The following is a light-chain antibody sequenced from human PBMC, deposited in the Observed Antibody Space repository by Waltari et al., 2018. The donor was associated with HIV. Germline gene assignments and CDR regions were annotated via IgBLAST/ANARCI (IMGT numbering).Light chain of an antibody. CDR3: QSLDTSNTWV. CDR2: KDT. Sequence: SYELTQPPSVSVSPGQTARIPCSGAGLPKQNAYWYQQKPGQAPVMVMYKDTERPSGIPERFSGSSSGTTVTLTISGVQAEDEADYHCQSLDTSNTWVFGGGTKLTVL. J-gene: IGLJ3*02. V-gene: IGLV3-25*03. CDR1: GLPKQN.